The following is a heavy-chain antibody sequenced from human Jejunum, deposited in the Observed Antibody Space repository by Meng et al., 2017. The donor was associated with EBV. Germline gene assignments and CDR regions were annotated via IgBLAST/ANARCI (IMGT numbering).Heavy chain of an antibody. V-gene: IGHV1-3*01. D-gene: IGHD2-2*01. Sequence: QAWLVLSGAEVRNPGASVRVSCQAAEYIFTPYDPHWVRQAPGQRLEWMGWINGGATSTVYSQNFQGRLTIARDTSARTAFMELSSLTSEDTAVYYCASGPSCSSGSCQEFDYWGQGTLVTVSS. CDR3: ASGPSCSSGSCQEFDY. CDR2: INGGATST. CDR1: EYIFTPYD. J-gene: IGHJ4*02.